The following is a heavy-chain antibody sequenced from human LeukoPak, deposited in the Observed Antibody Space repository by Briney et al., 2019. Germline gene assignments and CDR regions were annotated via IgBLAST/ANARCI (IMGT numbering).Heavy chain of an antibody. V-gene: IGHV3-21*04. CDR3: AKDRSCTGSSCNVGS. CDR2: ISSSSSYI. Sequence: GGSLRLSCAASGFTFSSYSMNWVRQAPGKGLEWVSSISSSSSYIYYADPVKGRFTISRDNSKNTLFLQMNSLRAEDTAVYYCAKDRSCTGSSCNVGSWGQGTMVTVSS. J-gene: IGHJ3*01. CDR1: GFTFSSYS. D-gene: IGHD2-2*01.